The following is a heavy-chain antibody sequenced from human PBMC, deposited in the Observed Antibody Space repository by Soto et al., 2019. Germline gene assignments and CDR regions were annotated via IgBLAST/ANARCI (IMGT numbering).Heavy chain of an antibody. CDR2: INTDGSTT. V-gene: IGHV3-74*01. D-gene: IGHD5-12*01. CDR1: GFTLSNYW. CDR3: VRIRRGDGYTFGY. Sequence: EVQLVESGGVSVQPGGSLRLSCTASGFTLSNYWMHWVRQAPGKGLVWVSRINTDGSTTTYADSVKGRFTISRDNAKNTLYLQMNSLRDEYMTVYYCVRIRRGDGYTFGYWGQGTLVTVSS. J-gene: IGHJ4*02.